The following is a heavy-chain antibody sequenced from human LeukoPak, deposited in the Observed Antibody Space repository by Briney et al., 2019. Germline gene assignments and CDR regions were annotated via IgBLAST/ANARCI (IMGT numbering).Heavy chain of an antibody. J-gene: IGHJ6*04. V-gene: IGHV1-18*04. CDR1: GYTFTSYG. CDR2: ISAYNGNT. D-gene: IGHD2-2*01. Sequence: GPVNVSCKSSGYTFTSYGISWVRQAPGQGLEWMGWISAYNGNTNYAQKPQGRVTMTTDTSTSTAYMELRSLRSDDTAVYYCAVLLGYCSSTSCLPWGMDVWGKGTTVTVSS. CDR3: AVLLGYCSSTSCLPWGMDV.